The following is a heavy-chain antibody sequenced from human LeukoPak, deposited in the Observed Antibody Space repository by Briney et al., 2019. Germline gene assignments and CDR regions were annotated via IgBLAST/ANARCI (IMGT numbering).Heavy chain of an antibody. CDR2: ISAYNGNT. V-gene: IGHV1-18*01. Sequence: ASVKVSFKASGYTFTGYGITWVRQAPGQGLEWMAWISAYNGNTKYAQKFQGRVTMTTDTSTSTAYMELRSLRSDDTAIYYCARDQYYYDSSGYSPNDAFDIWGQGTMVTVSS. D-gene: IGHD3-22*01. CDR1: GYTFTGYG. J-gene: IGHJ3*02. CDR3: ARDQYYYDSSGYSPNDAFDI.